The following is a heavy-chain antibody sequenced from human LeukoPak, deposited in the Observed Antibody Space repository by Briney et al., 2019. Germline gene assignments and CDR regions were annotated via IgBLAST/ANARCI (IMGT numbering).Heavy chain of an antibody. J-gene: IGHJ4*02. V-gene: IGHV3-11*01. CDR1: GFTFSDYY. D-gene: IGHD2-8*01. CDR2: ISSSGSTI. CDR3: AKLYTSAYYFDF. Sequence: GGSLRLSCAASGFTFSDYYMSWIRQAPGKGLEWVSYISSSGSTIYYADSVKGRFTISRDNAKNSLYLQMDSLRADDTAVYYCAKLYTSAYYFDFWGQGTPLTVSS.